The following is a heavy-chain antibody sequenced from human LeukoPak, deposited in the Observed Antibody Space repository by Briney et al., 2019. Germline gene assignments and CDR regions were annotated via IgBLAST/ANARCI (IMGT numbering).Heavy chain of an antibody. Sequence: GGSLRLSCAASGITFGSYAMHWVRQAPGKGLEWVSAISCDGSDEFYADPVKGRFTVSRDNSKSTLYLQMNSLRPEDTAVYYCARDRSYSFFDYWGQGTLVTVSS. D-gene: IGHD2-21*01. J-gene: IGHJ4*02. CDR1: GITFGSYA. V-gene: IGHV3-30*04. CDR2: ISCDGSDE. CDR3: ARDRSYSFFDY.